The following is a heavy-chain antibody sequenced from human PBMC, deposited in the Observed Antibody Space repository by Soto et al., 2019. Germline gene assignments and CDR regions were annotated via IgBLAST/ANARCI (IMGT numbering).Heavy chain of an antibody. CDR2: IFPPDSDT. CDR1: GYPFTTYW. V-gene: IGHV5-51*01. J-gene: IGHJ4*02. Sequence: GESLKISCQVSGYPFTTYWIGWVRQMPGKGLEWMGKIFPPDSDTRYSPSFQGQVTVSVDKSTSTAYLQWSSLKASDTAMYYCSRVHGPQTAFDHWGQGTLVPVYS. CDR3: SRVHGPQTAFDH.